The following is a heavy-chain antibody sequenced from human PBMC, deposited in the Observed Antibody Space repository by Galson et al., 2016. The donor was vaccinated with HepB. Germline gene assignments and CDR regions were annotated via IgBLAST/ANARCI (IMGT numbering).Heavy chain of an antibody. CDR2: VSSDGGYQ. CDR1: GFIFSSFS. D-gene: IGHD6-6*01. J-gene: IGHJ4*02. CDR3: ARDLNRHSSFFAY. Sequence: SLRLSCAVSGFIFSSFSMHWVRQAPGKGLEWAALVSSDGGYQHYGDSVKGRFTISRDSSTNTVYLQMSSLRPEDTAMYYCARDLNRHSSFFAYWGQGTRVTVSS. V-gene: IGHV3-30*03.